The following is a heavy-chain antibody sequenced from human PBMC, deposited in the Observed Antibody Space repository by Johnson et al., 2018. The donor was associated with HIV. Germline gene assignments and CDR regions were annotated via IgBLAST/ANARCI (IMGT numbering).Heavy chain of an antibody. CDR2: ISSSGSTT. CDR1: GFTFSDYY. J-gene: IGHJ3*02. CDR3: AKEDPWRRAFDI. D-gene: IGHD1-1*01. V-gene: IGHV3-11*04. Sequence: QVQLVESGGGLVKPGGSLRLSCAASGFTFSDYYMSWIRQAPGKGLEWVSYISSSGSTTHYPGSVKGRFTISRDRSKNTVSLQMNSLRPEDTAVYYCAKEDPWRRAFDIWGQGTVVTVSS.